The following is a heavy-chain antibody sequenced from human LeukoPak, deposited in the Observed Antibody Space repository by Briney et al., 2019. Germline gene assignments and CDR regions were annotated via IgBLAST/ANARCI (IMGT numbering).Heavy chain of an antibody. V-gene: IGHV3-21*01. CDR3: ARVGSSTTG. CDR2: ISSTSNYK. Sequence: PGGSLRLSCAASGFTFSSYSMNWVRQAPGKGLEWVSSISSTSNYKYYADSVKGRFTISRDDAKNSLYLHMNSLRAEDTAVYYCARVGSSTTGWGQGTLVTVSS. J-gene: IGHJ4*02. D-gene: IGHD6-13*01. CDR1: GFTFSSYS.